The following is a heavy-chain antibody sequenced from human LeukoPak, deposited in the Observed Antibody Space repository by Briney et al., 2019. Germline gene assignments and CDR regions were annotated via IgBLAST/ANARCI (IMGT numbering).Heavy chain of an antibody. Sequence: ASVKVSFNASGYIFTDYYIHRVRQAPGQGLEWMGWIIPNRCVTSYARKLKSSATMTRDTSIKTVYMELSRLRSDDTAVYYCARDAPYDTSGYNCISYFDYWGQGTLVTVSS. CDR2: IIPNRCVT. D-gene: IGHD3-22*01. CDR1: GYIFTDYY. J-gene: IGHJ4*02. V-gene: IGHV1-2*02. CDR3: ARDAPYDTSGYNCISYFDY.